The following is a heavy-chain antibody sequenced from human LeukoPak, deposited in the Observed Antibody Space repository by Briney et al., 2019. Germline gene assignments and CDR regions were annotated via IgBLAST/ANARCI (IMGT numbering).Heavy chain of an antibody. J-gene: IGHJ4*02. CDR1: GGSISSYY. Sequence: SETLSLTCTVSGGSISSYYWSWIRQPPGKGLEWIGEINHSGSTNYNPSLKSRVTISVDTSKNQFSLKLSSVTAADTAVYHCARVRYGAVTYWGQGTLVTVSS. CDR2: INHSGST. V-gene: IGHV4-34*01. CDR3: ARVRYGAVTY. D-gene: IGHD4-17*01.